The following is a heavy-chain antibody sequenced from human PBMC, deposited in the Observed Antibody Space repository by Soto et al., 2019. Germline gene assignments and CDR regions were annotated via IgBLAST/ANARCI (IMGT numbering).Heavy chain of an antibody. CDR1: GFTFSSYA. Sequence: PGGSLRLSCAASGFTFSSYAMSWVRQAPGKGLEWVSGIGGSGGNTYYADSVKGRFTISRDNSKNTLFLQMNSLRAGDTAEYYCARVVRYFDPPSGMDVWGQGTTVTVSS. J-gene: IGHJ6*02. D-gene: IGHD3-9*01. CDR2: IGGSGGNT. V-gene: IGHV3-23*01. CDR3: ARVVRYFDPPSGMDV.